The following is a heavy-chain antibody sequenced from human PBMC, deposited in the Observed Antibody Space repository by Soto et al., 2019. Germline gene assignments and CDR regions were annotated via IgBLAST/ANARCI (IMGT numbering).Heavy chain of an antibody. CDR3: ARLTVPLDIVVLPTASFDY. J-gene: IGHJ4*02. CDR2: INPKSGGT. CDR1: GYAFTDYY. Sequence: ASVKVSCKASGYAFTDYYIHWVRQAPGQRPEWMGWINPKSGGTSFAQKFQGRVTMTRDTSISAVYMELTRLRSGDTAVYYCARLTVPLDIVVLPTASFDYWGQGTLVTVSS. V-gene: IGHV1-2*02. D-gene: IGHD2-2*01.